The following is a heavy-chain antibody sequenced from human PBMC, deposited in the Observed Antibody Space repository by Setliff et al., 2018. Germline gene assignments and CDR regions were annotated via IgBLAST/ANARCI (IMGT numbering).Heavy chain of an antibody. J-gene: IGHJ6*03. CDR2: INRRGST. D-gene: IGHD3-3*01. CDR1: GGSVNSGYDN. CDR3: ARGVTGYNFWSGDRYYMDV. V-gene: IGHV4-61*10. Sequence: PSETLSLTCTVSGGSVNSGYDNWSWLRQPAGKGLEWIGHINRRGSTNFTPSLKSRVTISLDTSKIQFSLKLSSVTAADTAVYYCARGVTGYNFWSGDRYYMDVWGKGTTVTVSS.